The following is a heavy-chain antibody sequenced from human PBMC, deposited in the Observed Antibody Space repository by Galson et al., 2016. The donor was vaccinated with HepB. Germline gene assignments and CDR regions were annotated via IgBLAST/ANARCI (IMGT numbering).Heavy chain of an antibody. J-gene: IGHJ6*03. CDR3: TRDQGRVRGEDYYYYYYMDV. V-gene: IGHV1-46*01. D-gene: IGHD3-10*01. Sequence: SVKVSCKASGYTFSSYYMHWVRQAPGQGLEWMGMINPSGDSRSYAQKFQGRVTMTRDTSTSTLYMELSGLRSEDTAVYYCTRDQGRVRGEDYYYYYYMDVWGKGTTVTVSS. CDR2: INPSGDSR. CDR1: GYTFSSYY.